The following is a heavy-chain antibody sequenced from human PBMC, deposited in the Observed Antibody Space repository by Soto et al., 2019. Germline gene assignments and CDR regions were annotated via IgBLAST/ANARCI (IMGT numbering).Heavy chain of an antibody. Sequence: SVKVSCKTSGFTVTTSAVQWVRQAPGQRLEWIGWIVVGSGNTNYALKFQERVTITRDKSTSTAYMELSSLRSEDTAVYYCAWSSSGTLAAFDIWGQGTMVTVS. CDR3: AWSSSGTLAAFDI. CDR1: GFTVTTSA. J-gene: IGHJ3*02. D-gene: IGHD6-19*01. CDR2: IVVGSGNT. V-gene: IGHV1-58*01.